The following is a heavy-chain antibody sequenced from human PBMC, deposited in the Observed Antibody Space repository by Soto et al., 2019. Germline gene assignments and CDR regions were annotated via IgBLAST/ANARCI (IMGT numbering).Heavy chain of an antibody. D-gene: IGHD1-26*01. CDR3: TTDKGAADLISLDY. Sequence: EVQLVESGGGLVKPGGSLRLSCAASGFTFSIAWMNWVRQVPGKGLEWVGRIKSSADGGTIDFAAPLKGRFTISRDDSKTTLYLQMNSLKTEDTAVYYCTTDKGAADLISLDYWGQGTLVTVSS. J-gene: IGHJ4*02. CDR2: IKSSADGGTI. V-gene: IGHV3-15*07. CDR1: GFTFSIAW.